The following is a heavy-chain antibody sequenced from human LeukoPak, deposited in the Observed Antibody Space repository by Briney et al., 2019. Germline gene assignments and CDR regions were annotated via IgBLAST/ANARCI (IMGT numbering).Heavy chain of an antibody. Sequence: GGSLRLSCTASEFSVNDYYMSWIRQAPGKGLEWVSDIGGSDSIIAYAGFVRGRFTISRDFASNSVYLQMNSLRDDDTAVYFCAREMVAGTFDPWGQGTLVTVSS. D-gene: IGHD6-19*01. J-gene: IGHJ5*02. CDR1: EFSVNDYY. CDR2: IGGSDSII. CDR3: AREMVAGTFDP. V-gene: IGHV3-11*01.